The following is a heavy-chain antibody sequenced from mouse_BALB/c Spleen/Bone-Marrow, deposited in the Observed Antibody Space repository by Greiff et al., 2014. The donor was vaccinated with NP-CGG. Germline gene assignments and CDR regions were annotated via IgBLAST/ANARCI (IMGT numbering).Heavy chain of an antibody. Sequence: QVQLQQPGAELVKPEASVKLSCKASGYTFTSYWMHWVKQRPGQGLEWIGEINPSNGRTNYNEKFKSKATLTVDKSSSTAYMQLSSLTSEDSAVYYCARYATATYWFAYWGQGTLVTVSA. CDR2: INPSNGRT. V-gene: IGHV1S81*02. CDR1: GYTFTSYW. J-gene: IGHJ3*01. D-gene: IGHD1-2*01. CDR3: ARYATATYWFAY.